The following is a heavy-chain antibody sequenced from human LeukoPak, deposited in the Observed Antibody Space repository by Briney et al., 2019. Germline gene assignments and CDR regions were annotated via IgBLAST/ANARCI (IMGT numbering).Heavy chain of an antibody. J-gene: IGHJ2*01. D-gene: IGHD6-13*01. V-gene: IGHV3-9*01. CDR2: ISWNSGNI. CDR3: AKGGAAADNYWYFDL. Sequence: GGSLRLSCSASGFTFDDYAMHWVRQAPGKGLEWVSGISWNSGNITYGDSVKGRFTISRDNAKNSLYLQMNSLRTEDTALCYCAKGGAAADNYWYFDLWGRGTLVTVSS. CDR1: GFTFDDYA.